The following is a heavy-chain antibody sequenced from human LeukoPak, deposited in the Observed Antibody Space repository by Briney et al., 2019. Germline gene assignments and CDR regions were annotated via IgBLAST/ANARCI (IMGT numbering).Heavy chain of an antibody. D-gene: IGHD3-22*01. V-gene: IGHV3-7*01. CDR2: INQDGSEK. CDR3: ARWDGNGYH. Sequence: GGSLRLSYAASGFTFSSYWMSWVRQAPGKGLEWVANINQDGSEKYYVDSVKGRFTISRDNAKSSLYLQMNSLRAEDMAVYYCARWDGNGYHLDQGTLVTVSS. CDR1: GFTFSSYW. J-gene: IGHJ4*02.